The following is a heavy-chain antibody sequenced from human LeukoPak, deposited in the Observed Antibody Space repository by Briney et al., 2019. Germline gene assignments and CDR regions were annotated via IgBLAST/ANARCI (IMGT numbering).Heavy chain of an antibody. CDR3: TTVSPALFIDY. Sequence: SGGSLRLSCAASGFNFSDYVMTWDRQAPGEGLEWVSGITEGGDRTYYADSVNGRFTISKDDSKNTLYLQMNSLKPEDTAVYYCTTVSPALFIDYWGQGTLVTVSS. CDR2: ITEGGDRT. D-gene: IGHD2-2*01. V-gene: IGHV3-23*01. CDR1: GFNFSDYV. J-gene: IGHJ4*02.